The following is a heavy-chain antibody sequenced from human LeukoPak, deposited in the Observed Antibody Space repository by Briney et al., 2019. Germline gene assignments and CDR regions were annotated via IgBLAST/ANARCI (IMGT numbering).Heavy chain of an antibody. D-gene: IGHD3-22*01. CDR2: IIPIFGIA. CDR3: ARSIDYYDSSGYLYFDY. V-gene: IGHV1-69*04. CDR1: GGTFSSYA. J-gene: IGHJ4*02. Sequence: ASVKVSCKASGGTFSSYAISWVRQAPGQGLEWMGRIIPIFGIANYAQKFQGRVTITADKSTSTAYMELSSLRSEDTAVYYCARSIDYYDSSGYLYFDYWGQGTLVTVSS.